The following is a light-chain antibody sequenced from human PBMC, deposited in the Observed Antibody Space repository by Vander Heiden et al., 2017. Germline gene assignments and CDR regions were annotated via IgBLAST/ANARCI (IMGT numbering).Light chain of an antibody. J-gene: IGLJ3*02. Sequence: QAGLTQPPSVSKGLRQTATLTCTGNSNNVGNQGAAWLQQHQGHPSKLLSYRNNNRPSGISERLSASRSGNTASLTITGLQPEDEADYYCSAWDSSLSVWVFGGGTKLTVL. CDR2: RNN. CDR1: SNNVGNQG. V-gene: IGLV10-54*01. CDR3: SAWDSSLSVWV.